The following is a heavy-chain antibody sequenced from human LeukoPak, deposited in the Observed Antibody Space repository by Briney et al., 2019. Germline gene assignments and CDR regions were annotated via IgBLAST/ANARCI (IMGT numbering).Heavy chain of an antibody. CDR3: ARLISIHDAFDI. J-gene: IGHJ3*02. D-gene: IGHD3-3*02. Sequence: SETLSLTCTVSGGSISSGGYYWSWIRQHPGKGLEWIGYIHYSGTTNYNPSLKSRVTISVDTSKNQFSLKLSSVTAADTAIYYCARLISIHDAFDIWGQGTLVTVSS. V-gene: IGHV4-61*08. CDR1: GGSISSGGYY. CDR2: IHYSGTT.